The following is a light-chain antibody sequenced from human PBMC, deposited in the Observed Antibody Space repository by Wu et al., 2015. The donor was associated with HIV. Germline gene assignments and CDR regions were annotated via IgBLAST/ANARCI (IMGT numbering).Light chain of an antibody. J-gene: IGKJ4*01. CDR1: QSVTSN. CDR3: NQYHSWPPLT. CDR2: GAS. V-gene: IGKV3-15*01. Sequence: EIVMTQSPATLSVSPGERATLSCRASQSVTSNLAWYQQKPGQAPRLLIYGASTRATGVPARFSGSGSDTEFTLTISSMQSEDFAVYFCNQYHSWPPLTFGGGTEGADQT.